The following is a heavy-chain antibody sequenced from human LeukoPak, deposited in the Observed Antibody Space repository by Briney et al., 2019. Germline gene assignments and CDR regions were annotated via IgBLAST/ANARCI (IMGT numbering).Heavy chain of an antibody. D-gene: IGHD6-6*01. CDR2: IYYSGTT. CDR1: GGSITSSSHH. J-gene: IGHJ4*02. CDR3: ARESSSSPDY. V-gene: IGHV4-39*07. Sequence: SETLSLTCTVSGGSITSSSHHWGWLRQPPGKGLEWIGSIYYSGTTYYKPSLRSRVTISVDTSKNQFYLRLTSVTAADSAMYYCARESSSSPDYWGQGTLVTVSS.